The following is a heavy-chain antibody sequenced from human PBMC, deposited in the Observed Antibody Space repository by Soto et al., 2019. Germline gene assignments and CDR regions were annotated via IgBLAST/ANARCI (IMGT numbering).Heavy chain of an antibody. CDR3: ARPREPTIAAAGTGNWFDP. D-gene: IGHD6-13*01. J-gene: IGHJ5*02. CDR2: INHSGST. V-gene: IGHV4-34*01. CDR1: GGSFSGYY. Sequence: QVQLQQWGAGLLKPSETLSLTCAVYGGSFSGYYWSWIRQTPGKGLEWIGEINHSGSTNYNPSLKSRVTISVDTSKNQFSLKLSSVTAADTAVYYCARPREPTIAAAGTGNWFDPWGQGTLVTVSS.